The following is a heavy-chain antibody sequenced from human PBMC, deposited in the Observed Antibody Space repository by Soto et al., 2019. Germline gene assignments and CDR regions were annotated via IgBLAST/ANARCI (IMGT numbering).Heavy chain of an antibody. J-gene: IGHJ6*02. D-gene: IGHD6-6*01. CDR3: ASGGLSSSSSDYYYGMDV. Sequence: GASVKVSCKASGVTFSSYAISWVRQAPGQGLEWMGGIIPIFGTANYAQKFQGRVTITADESTSTAYMELSSLRSEDTAVYYCASGGLSSSSSDYYYGMDVWGQGTTVTVSS. CDR2: IIPIFGTA. V-gene: IGHV1-69*13. CDR1: GVTFSSYA.